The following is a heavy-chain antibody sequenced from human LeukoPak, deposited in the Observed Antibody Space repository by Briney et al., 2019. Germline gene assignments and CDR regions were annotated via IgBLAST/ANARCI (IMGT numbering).Heavy chain of an antibody. J-gene: IGHJ4*02. D-gene: IGHD4-17*01. Sequence: SETLSLTCTVSGYSISSGYFWGWIRQPPGKGLEWIGSIYHSGSTYYNPSLKSRVTISVDTSKNQFSLNLSSVTAADTAVYYCAREVGGDFDALDYWGQGTLVTVSS. CDR1: GYSISSGYF. CDR3: AREVGGDFDALDY. CDR2: IYHSGST. V-gene: IGHV4-38-2*02.